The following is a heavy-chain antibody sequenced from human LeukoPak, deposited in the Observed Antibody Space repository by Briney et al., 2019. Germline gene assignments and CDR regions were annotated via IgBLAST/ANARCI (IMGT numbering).Heavy chain of an antibody. CDR3: AREVFTRWGAAVYFDY. CDR2: IIPLLNIA. CDR1: GGTFNSYG. V-gene: IGHV1-69*04. Sequence: ASVRVSCKASGGTFNSYGISWVRQAPGQGLEWMGRIIPLLNIANYAQKFQGRVTITADKSTSTAYMEVSSLRSEDTAVYSCAREVFTRWGAAVYFDYWGQGTLVTVSS. D-gene: IGHD1-26*01. J-gene: IGHJ4*02.